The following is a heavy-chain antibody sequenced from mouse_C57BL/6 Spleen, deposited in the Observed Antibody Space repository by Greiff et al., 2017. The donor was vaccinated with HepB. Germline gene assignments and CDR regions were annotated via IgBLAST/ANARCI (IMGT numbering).Heavy chain of an antibody. CDR3: ARSDYGSSWWYFDV. V-gene: IGHV1-61*01. J-gene: IGHJ1*03. Sequence: QVQLQQPGAELVRPGSSVKLSCKASGYTFTSYWMDWVKQRPGQGLEWIGNIYPSDSETHYNQKFKDKATLTVDKSSSTAYMQLRSLTSEDSAVYYCARSDYGSSWWYFDVWGTGTTVTVSS. CDR1: GYTFTSYW. D-gene: IGHD1-1*01. CDR2: IYPSDSET.